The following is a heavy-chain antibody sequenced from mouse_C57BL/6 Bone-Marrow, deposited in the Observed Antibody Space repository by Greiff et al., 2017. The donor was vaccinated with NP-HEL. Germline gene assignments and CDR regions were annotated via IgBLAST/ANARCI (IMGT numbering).Heavy chain of an antibody. CDR2: INYDGSST. Sequence: EVQVVESEGGLVQPGSSMKLSCTASGFTFSDYYMAWVRQVPEKGLEWVANINYDGSSTYYLDSLKSRFIISIDNAKNILYLQMSRLKSEDTATYYCARGEGYYPEGYFDYWGQGTTLTVSS. J-gene: IGHJ2*01. D-gene: IGHD2-12*01. CDR3: ARGEGYYPEGYFDY. CDR1: GFTFSDYY. V-gene: IGHV5-16*01.